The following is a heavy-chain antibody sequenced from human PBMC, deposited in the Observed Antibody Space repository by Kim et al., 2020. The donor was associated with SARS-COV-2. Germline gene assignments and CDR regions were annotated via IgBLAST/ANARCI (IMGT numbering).Heavy chain of an antibody. D-gene: IGHD6-19*01. CDR3: ARLSRIAVAGRDAFDI. V-gene: IGHV3-48*03. J-gene: IGHJ3*02. Sequence: DSVKGRFTTSRDNAKNSLYLQMNSLRAEDTAVYYCARLSRIAVAGRDAFDIWGQGTMVTVSS.